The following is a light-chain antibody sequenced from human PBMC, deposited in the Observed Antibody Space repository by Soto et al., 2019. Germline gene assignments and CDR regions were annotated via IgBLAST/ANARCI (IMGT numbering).Light chain of an antibody. J-gene: IGKJ2*01. Sequence: EIVLTQSPATLSLSPGERATLSCRASQSVSNSLAWYQQKPGQAPRLLIYDASNRATGIPARFSDSGSGTDFTLTISSLEPEDSAVYYCHQRGDWPPFTFGQGTKLEIK. V-gene: IGKV3-11*01. CDR1: QSVSNS. CDR2: DAS. CDR3: HQRGDWPPFT.